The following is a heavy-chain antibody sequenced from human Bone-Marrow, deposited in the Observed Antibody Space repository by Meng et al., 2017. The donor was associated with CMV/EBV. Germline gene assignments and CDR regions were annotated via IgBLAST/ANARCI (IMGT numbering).Heavy chain of an antibody. Sequence: RLSVASSGFSLSEGWMQWVRQGPGKGLVWVAHINNASLYTPYAASLKGRFTISRDNAKNTLYLQMNSLRADDTAVYYCARGSALNDYWGQGTLVTVSS. CDR1: GFSLSEGW. J-gene: IGHJ4*02. CDR3: ARGSALNDY. V-gene: IGHV3-74*03. D-gene: IGHD3-16*02. CDR2: INNASLYT.